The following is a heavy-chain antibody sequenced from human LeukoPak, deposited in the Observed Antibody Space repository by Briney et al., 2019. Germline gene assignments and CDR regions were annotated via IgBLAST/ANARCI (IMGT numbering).Heavy chain of an antibody. V-gene: IGHV1-46*02. CDR3: ARQGDYHGSTSYRRHFQYPIDV. D-gene: IGHD4-17*01. CDR2: ISPTYGFT. Sequence: GASVKISCKTSGYTFKNYFMHWVRQAPGQGLEWMGFISPTYGFTVYAQKFQGRITMTRDMSTATFHMELGSLRSEDTAVFYCARQGDYHGSTSYRRHFQYPIDVWGEGTTVTVAS. CDR1: GYTFKNYF. J-gene: IGHJ6*03.